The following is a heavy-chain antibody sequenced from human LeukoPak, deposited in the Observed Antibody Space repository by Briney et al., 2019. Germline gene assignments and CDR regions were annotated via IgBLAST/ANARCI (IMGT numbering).Heavy chain of an antibody. J-gene: IGHJ4*02. D-gene: IGHD3-10*01. CDR1: GFTFSSYA. Sequence: PGGSLRLSCAASGFTFSSYAMSWVRQAPGKGLEWVSAISGSGGSTYYADSVKGRFTISRDNSKNTLYLQMNSLRAEDTAVYYCAKVLEWFGELPLPYYFDYWGQGTLVTVSS. CDR3: AKVLEWFGELPLPYYFDY. V-gene: IGHV3-23*01. CDR2: ISGSGGST.